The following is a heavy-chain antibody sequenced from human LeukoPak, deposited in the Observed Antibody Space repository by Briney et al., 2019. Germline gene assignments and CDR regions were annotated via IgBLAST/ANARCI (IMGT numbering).Heavy chain of an antibody. D-gene: IGHD3-9*01. J-gene: IGHJ4*02. CDR1: GYTLTELS. CDR2: FNPEDGET. Sequence: GASVKISCKVSGYTLTELSMHWVRQAPGKGLEWMGGFNPEDGETIYAQKFQGRVTLTEDTSTDTAYMELSSLRSEDTAVYYCARRGTYYDILIWGQGTLVTVSS. CDR3: ARRGTYYDILI. V-gene: IGHV1-24*01.